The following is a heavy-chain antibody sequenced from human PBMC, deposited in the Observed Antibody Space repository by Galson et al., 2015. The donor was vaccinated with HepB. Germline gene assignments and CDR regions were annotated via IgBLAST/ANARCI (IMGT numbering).Heavy chain of an antibody. Sequence: SVKVSCKASGDAFTIYAMHWVRQAPGQSLEWMGWINTGKGNTVYSRKFQGRITITSNTSASTTYMELSSLRYEDTAVYYCARDLFGYSSTYDYWGQGALVTVSS. CDR3: ARDLFGYSSTYDY. CDR2: INTGKGNT. J-gene: IGHJ4*02. CDR1: GDAFTIYA. V-gene: IGHV1-3*04. D-gene: IGHD6-13*01.